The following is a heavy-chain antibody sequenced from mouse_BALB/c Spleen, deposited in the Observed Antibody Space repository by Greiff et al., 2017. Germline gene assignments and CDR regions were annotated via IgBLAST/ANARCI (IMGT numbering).Heavy chain of an antibody. CDR1: GYTFTSYY. D-gene: IGHD1-1*01. CDR3: TRGGDTTVGGPWYFDV. CDR2: INPSNGGT. Sequence: QVQLQQSGAELVKPGASVKLSCKASGYTFTSYYMYWVKQRPGQGLEWIGEINPSNGGTNFNEKFKSKATLTVDKSSSTAYMQLSSLTSEDSAVYYCTRGGDTTVGGPWYFDVRGAGTTVTVSS. J-gene: IGHJ1*01. V-gene: IGHV1S81*02.